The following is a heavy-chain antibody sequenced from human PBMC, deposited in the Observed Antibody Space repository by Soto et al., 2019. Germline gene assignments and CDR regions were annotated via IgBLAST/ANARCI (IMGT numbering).Heavy chain of an antibody. V-gene: IGHV3-30*18. CDR3: AKGGRQWLVTSDFNY. CDR2: VSHAGRKT. CDR1: GFTFSAYA. Sequence: VPLVESGGGVVQPGRSLRLSCAASGFTFSAYAMHWVRQAPGKGLEWVAVVSHAGRKTHYADSVKGRFTISRDSSKHTVSLETTSLRAEDTAVYYCAKGGRQWLVTSDFNYLGQGALVTVSS. J-gene: IGHJ4*02. D-gene: IGHD6-19*01.